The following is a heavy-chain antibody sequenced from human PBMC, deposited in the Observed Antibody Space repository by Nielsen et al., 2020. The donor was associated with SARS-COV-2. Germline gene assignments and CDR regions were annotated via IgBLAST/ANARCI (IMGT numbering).Heavy chain of an antibody. V-gene: IGHV3-23*01. Sequence: GESLKISCAASGFTFTGYAMAWVRQAPGKGLEWVSTITASGDYTYYADSVKGRFTISRDISQNTLYLQMNSLRAEDTAVYYCAKRSGYGSGSILYWGQGTLVTVSS. CDR3: AKRSGYGSGSILY. J-gene: IGHJ4*02. D-gene: IGHD3-10*01. CDR2: ITASGDYT. CDR1: GFTFTGYA.